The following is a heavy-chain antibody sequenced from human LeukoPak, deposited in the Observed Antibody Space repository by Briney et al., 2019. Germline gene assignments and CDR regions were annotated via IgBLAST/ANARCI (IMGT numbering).Heavy chain of an antibody. V-gene: IGHV5-51*03. J-gene: IGHJ5*02. CDR3: ARRSDYVWGIGPRFDP. CDR1: GYSFTSYW. Sequence: GESLKISCKGSGYSFTSYWIGWVRQMPGKGLEWMGIIYPGDSDTRYSPSFQGQVTISADKSISTAYLQWSSLKASDTAMYYCARRSDYVWGIGPRFDPWGQGTLVTVSS. D-gene: IGHD3-16*01. CDR2: IYPGDSDT.